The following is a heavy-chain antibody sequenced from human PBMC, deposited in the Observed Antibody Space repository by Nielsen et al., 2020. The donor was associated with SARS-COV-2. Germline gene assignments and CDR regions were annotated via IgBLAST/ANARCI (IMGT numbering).Heavy chain of an antibody. V-gene: IGHV3-11*05. D-gene: IGHD2-21*01. CDR2: ISSSSSYT. CDR3: ARVVGNWFDP. Sequence: GESLKISCAASGFTFSDYYMSWIRQAPGKGLEWVSYISSSSSYTNYADSVKGRFTISRDNAKNSLYLQMNSLRAEDTAVYYCARVVGNWFDPWGQGTLVTVSS. CDR1: GFTFSDYY. J-gene: IGHJ5*02.